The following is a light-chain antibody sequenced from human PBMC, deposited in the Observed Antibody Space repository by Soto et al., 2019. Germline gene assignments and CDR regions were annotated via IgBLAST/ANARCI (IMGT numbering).Light chain of an antibody. Sequence: EIVLTQSPVTLSLSPGDTATLSCRASESVVRYLAWYQQKPGQAPRLLMYDTSKRATGIPDRFSGSGYGRDFTLTISSLETEDFAVYYCQQRSNWPLTFGGGTKVEIK. J-gene: IGKJ4*01. CDR3: QQRSNWPLT. CDR2: DTS. V-gene: IGKV3-11*02. CDR1: ESVVRY.